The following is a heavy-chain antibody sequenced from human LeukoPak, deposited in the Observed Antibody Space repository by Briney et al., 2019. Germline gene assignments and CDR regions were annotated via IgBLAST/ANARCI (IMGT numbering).Heavy chain of an antibody. D-gene: IGHD1-1*01. CDR3: AKRVRYASAFDT. J-gene: IGHJ3*02. V-gene: IGHV3-7*05. CDR1: GFTFSSYW. CDR2: IKKDGGEK. Sequence: PGGSLRLSCAASGFTFSSYWMSWVRQAPGKGLGWVTNIKKDGGEKYYVGSVKGRFTVSTDNAKNSLYLQMNSLRAENTALYYCAKRVRYASAFDTWGQGKMVTVSS.